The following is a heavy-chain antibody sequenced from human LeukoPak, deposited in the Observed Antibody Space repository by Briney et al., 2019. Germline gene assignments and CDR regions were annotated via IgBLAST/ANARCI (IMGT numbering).Heavy chain of an antibody. J-gene: IGHJ4*02. CDR2: IYSGGST. Sequence: GGSLRLSCAASGFIVSSNYMSWVRQAPGKGLEWVSVIYSGGSTYYADSVKGRFTISRDNSKNTLYLQMNSLRAEDTGVYYCAKDHYWSIDYWGRGTLVTVSS. CDR1: GFIVSSNY. V-gene: IGHV3-53*01. D-gene: IGHD3-3*01. CDR3: AKDHYWSIDY.